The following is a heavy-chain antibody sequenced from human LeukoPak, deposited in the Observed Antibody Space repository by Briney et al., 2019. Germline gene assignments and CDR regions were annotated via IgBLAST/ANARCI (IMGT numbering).Heavy chain of an antibody. Sequence: GGSLRLSCAASGFTVSSNYMSWVRQAPGKGLEWVANINQDGSEKYYVDSVKGRFTISRDNAKSSLYLQMNSLRAEDTAVYYCARWDGNGYHLDQGTLVTVSS. J-gene: IGHJ4*02. V-gene: IGHV3-7*01. CDR3: ARWDGNGYH. D-gene: IGHD3-22*01. CDR1: GFTVSSNY. CDR2: INQDGSEK.